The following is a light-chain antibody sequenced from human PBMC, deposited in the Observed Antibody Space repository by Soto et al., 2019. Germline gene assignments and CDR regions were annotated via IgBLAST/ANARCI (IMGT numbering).Light chain of an antibody. J-gene: IGKJ1*01. CDR1: QSVSSK. Sequence: EIVMTQSPATLSVSPGERTTLSCRASQSVSSKLAWYQQKPGQAPRVLVYGASTRATGVPARFSCSGSGTEFTLTISSLQSEDFAVYYCQHYNHWPPTWTFGQGTRVEIK. CDR3: QHYNHWPPTWT. V-gene: IGKV3-15*01. CDR2: GAS.